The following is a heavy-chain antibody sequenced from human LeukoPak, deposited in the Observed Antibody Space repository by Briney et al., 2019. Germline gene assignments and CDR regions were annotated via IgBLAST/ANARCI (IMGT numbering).Heavy chain of an antibody. D-gene: IGHD5-24*01. Sequence: SETLSLTSTVSGGSISSYYWSWIRQPPGKGLEWIGYIYYSGSTNYNPSLKSRVTISVDTSKNQFSLKLSSVTAADTAVYYCARRSVEMATKGGNWFDPWGQGTLVTVSS. CDR3: ARRSVEMATKGGNWFDP. J-gene: IGHJ5*02. CDR1: GGSISSYY. V-gene: IGHV4-59*08. CDR2: IYYSGST.